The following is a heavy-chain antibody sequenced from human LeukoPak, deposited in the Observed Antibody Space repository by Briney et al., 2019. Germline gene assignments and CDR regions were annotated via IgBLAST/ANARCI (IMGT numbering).Heavy chain of an antibody. Sequence: PSETLSLTCAVYGGSFSGYYWSWIRQPPGKGLEWIGEINHSGSTNYNPSLKSRVTISVDTSKNQFSLKLSSVTAADTAVYYCARGAIVVVPAAQSYYYYGMDVWGQGTTVTVSS. CDR3: ARGAIVVVPAAQSYYYYGMDV. D-gene: IGHD2-2*01. V-gene: IGHV4-34*01. J-gene: IGHJ6*02. CDR1: GGSFSGYY. CDR2: INHSGST.